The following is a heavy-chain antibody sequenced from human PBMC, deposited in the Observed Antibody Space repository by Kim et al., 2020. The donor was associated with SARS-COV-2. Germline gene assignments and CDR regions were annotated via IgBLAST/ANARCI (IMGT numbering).Heavy chain of an antibody. D-gene: IGHD5-12*01. CDR2: ITYSGYT. CDR1: GGSITSTGYF. Sequence: SETLSLTCTVSGGSITSTGYFWSWIRQNPGEGLEWIGDITYSGYTSYNPSLKSRLTISLDASKNHFSLRLTSVTSADAAVYYCVYEARSYYYSYMDVWG. V-gene: IGHV4-31*03. CDR3: VYEARSYYYSYMDV. J-gene: IGHJ6*03.